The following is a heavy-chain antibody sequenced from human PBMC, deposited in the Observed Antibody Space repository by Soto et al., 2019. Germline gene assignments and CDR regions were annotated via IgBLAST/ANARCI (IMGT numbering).Heavy chain of an antibody. D-gene: IGHD5-12*01. J-gene: IGHJ3*02. CDR1: GFSLSRSGVG. V-gene: IGHV2-5*02. CDR3: AHRSGYVRAFDI. CDR2: IYWDDDK. Sequence: QITLKESGPTLVKPTQTLTLTCTISGFSLSRSGVGVGWIRQPPGKAPEWLALIYWDDDKRYSPSLNRRLTITQDTATDQVVLTMNNVDPVDTDTYYCAHRSGYVRAFDIWCQGTMVTVSS.